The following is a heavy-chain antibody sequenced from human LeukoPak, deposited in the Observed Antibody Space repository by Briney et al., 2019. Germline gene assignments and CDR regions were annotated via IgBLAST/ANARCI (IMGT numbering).Heavy chain of an antibody. D-gene: IGHD3-22*01. V-gene: IGHV6-1*01. CDR3: ARGALGRYYYDSSGYWNWFDP. CDR2: TYYRSKWYN. Sequence: SQTLSLTCAISGDSVSSNSAAWNWIRQSPSRGLEWLGRTYYRSKWYNDYAVSVKSRITINPDTSKNQFSLQLNSVTPEDTAVYYCARGALGRYYYDSSGYWNWFDPWGQGTPVTVSS. CDR1: GDSVSSNSAA. J-gene: IGHJ5*02.